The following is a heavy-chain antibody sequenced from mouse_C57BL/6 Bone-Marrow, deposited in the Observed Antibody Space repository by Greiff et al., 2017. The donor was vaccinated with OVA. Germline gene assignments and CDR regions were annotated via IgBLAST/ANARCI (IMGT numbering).Heavy chain of an antibody. Sequence: VQLQQSGAELVRPGASVKLSCTASGFNIKDDYMHWVKQRPEQGLEWIGWIDPENGDTEYASKFQGKATITADTSSNTADLQLSSLTSEDTAVYYCTRRTRTGTAYWGQGTLVTVSA. CDR1: GFNIKDDY. CDR2: IDPENGDT. D-gene: IGHD4-1*01. CDR3: TRRTRTGTAY. V-gene: IGHV14-4*01. J-gene: IGHJ3*01.